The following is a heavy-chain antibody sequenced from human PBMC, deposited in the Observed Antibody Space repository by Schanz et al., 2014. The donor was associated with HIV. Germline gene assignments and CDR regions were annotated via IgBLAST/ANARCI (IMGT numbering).Heavy chain of an antibody. V-gene: IGHV1-2*02. CDR3: ARDRSAAVTASDY. Sequence: QVQLVQSGAEVKKPGSSVKVSCKASGGSFSIYAISWVRQAPGQGLEWMGGINPNSGDTDYAQKFQGRVTMTRDTSSSTAYMERSRLRSDDTAVYYCARDRSAAVTASDYWGQGTLVTVSS. J-gene: IGHJ4*02. CDR1: GGSFSIYA. D-gene: IGHD6-13*01. CDR2: INPNSGDT.